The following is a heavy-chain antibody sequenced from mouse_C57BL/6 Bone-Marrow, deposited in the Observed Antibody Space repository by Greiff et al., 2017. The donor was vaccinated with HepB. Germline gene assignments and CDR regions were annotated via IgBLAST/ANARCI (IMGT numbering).Heavy chain of an antibody. CDR2: INPNNGGT. J-gene: IGHJ4*01. CDR1: GYTFTDYN. V-gene: IGHV1-18*01. D-gene: IGHD1-1*01. Sequence: VQLQQSGPELVKPGASVKIPCKASGYTFTDYNMDWVKQSHGKSLEWIGDINPNNGGTIYNQKFKGKATLTVDKSSSTAYMELRSLTSEDTAVYYCAREWVVAPYAMDYWGQGTSVTVSS. CDR3: AREWVVAPYAMDY.